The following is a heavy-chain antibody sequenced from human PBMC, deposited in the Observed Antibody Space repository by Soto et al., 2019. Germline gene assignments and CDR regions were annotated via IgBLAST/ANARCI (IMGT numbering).Heavy chain of an antibody. CDR3: ARNVIVVVNNNWFDP. CDR1: GGSISSYY. D-gene: IGHD3-22*01. CDR2: IYYSGST. V-gene: IGHV4-59*08. Sequence: PSETLSLTCTVPGGSISSYYWSWIRQPPGKGLEWIGYIYYSGSTNYNPSLKSRVTISVDTSKSQFSPKLSSVTAADTALYYCARNVIVVVNNNWFDPWGQGTLVTVSS. J-gene: IGHJ5*02.